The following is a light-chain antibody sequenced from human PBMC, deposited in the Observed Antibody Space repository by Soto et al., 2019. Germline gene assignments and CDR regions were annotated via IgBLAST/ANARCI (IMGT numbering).Light chain of an antibody. CDR1: QSVSTY. J-gene: IGKJ1*01. Sequence: EVVLTQSPATLSVSPGERATLSCRASQSVSTYLAWYQQKPGQAPRLLIYSAFSRATGIPDRFSGSGSGTDFTLTISRLEPEDFAVYYCQYYGSSPWTFGQGTKVEIK. CDR2: SAF. CDR3: QYYGSSPWT. V-gene: IGKV3-20*01.